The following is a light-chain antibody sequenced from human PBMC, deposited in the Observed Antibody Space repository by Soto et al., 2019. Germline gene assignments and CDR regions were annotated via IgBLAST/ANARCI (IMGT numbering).Light chain of an antibody. V-gene: IGKV3-15*01. CDR3: QQRSNWPPIT. CDR2: GAS. J-gene: IGKJ5*01. Sequence: EIVMTQSPATLSVSPGERATLSCRATQGVSRNLAWYQQKPGQAPRLLIYGASTRATGVPARFSGSGSGTDFTLTISSLEPEDFAVYYCQQRSNWPPITFGQGTRLEIK. CDR1: QGVSRN.